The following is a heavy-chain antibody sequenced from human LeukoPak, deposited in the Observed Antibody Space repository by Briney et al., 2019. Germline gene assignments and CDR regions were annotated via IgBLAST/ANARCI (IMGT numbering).Heavy chain of an antibody. D-gene: IGHD3-3*01. CDR3: ARDAYDFWSGYYRGGVTLNWFDP. V-gene: IGHV1-69*04. J-gene: IGHJ5*02. CDR1: GGTFSSYT. CDR2: IIPIIGIA. Sequence: ASVKVSCKASGGTFSSYTIRWVRQAPGQGLEWMGRIIPIIGIANYAQKFQVRVTITADKSPSTTYIELSSLRSEDTAVYYCARDAYDFWSGYYRGGVTLNWFDPRGQGTLVTVSS.